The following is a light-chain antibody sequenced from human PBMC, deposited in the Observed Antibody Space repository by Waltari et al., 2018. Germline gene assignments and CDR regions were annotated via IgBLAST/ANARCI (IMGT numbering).Light chain of an antibody. CDR3: RHRGHGPRK. CDR2: DAF. V-gene: IGKV3-11*01. J-gene: IGKJ1*01. CDR1: QSISSP. Sequence: EIVLTQSPVTLSLSPGETATLSSRASQSISSPLAWYQQKPGQAPRLLIYDAFNRASGIPARFIGSGSGTDFTHTISSQEPEDFAVYYCRHRGHGPRKFGQETKVEIK.